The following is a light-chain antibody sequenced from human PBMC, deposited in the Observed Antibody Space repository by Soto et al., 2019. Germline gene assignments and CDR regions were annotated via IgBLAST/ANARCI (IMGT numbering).Light chain of an antibody. CDR1: SSDVGSYNF. V-gene: IGLV2-11*01. CDR2: DVS. Sequence: QSALTQPRSVSGSPGQSVTISCTGTSSDVGSYNFVSWCQQHPGKAPKLMIYDVSKRPSGVPDRFSGSKSGNTASLTISGLQAEDEADYYCCSYAGSYTWVFGGGTKVTVL. J-gene: IGLJ3*02. CDR3: CSYAGSYTWV.